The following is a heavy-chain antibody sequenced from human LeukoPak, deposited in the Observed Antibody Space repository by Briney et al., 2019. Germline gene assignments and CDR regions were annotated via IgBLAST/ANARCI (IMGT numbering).Heavy chain of an antibody. CDR3: ARGRKGITIFGVVIIPFDY. J-gene: IGHJ4*02. V-gene: IGHV1-18*01. D-gene: IGHD3-3*01. CDR2: ISAYNGNT. Sequence: ASVKVSCKASGYTFTSYGISWVRQAPGQGLEWMGWISAYNGNTNYAQKLQGRVTMTTDTSTSTAYMELRSLRSDDTAVYYCARGRKGITIFGVVIIPFDYWGQGTLVTVSS. CDR1: GYTFTSYG.